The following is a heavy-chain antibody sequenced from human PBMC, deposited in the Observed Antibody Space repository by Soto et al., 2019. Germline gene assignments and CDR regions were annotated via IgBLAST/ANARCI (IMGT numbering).Heavy chain of an antibody. Sequence: QVQLVQSGAEVKKPGSSVKVSCKASGGTFSSYAISWVRQAPGQGLEWMGGIIPIFGTANYAQKFLGRVTITADESTSTAYMELSSLRSEDTAVYYCARGPYGGASAAEYFQHWGQGTLVTVSS. V-gene: IGHV1-69*01. J-gene: IGHJ1*01. CDR1: GGTFSSYA. D-gene: IGHD4-17*01. CDR3: ARGPYGGASAAEYFQH. CDR2: IIPIFGTA.